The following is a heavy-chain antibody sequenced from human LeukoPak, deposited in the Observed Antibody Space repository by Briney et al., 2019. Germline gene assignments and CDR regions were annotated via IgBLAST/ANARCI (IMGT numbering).Heavy chain of an antibody. Sequence: GASVKVSCKASGGTFSSYAISWVRQAPGQGLEWMGWISAYNGNTNYAQKLQGRVTMTTDTSTSTAYMELRSLRSDDTAVYYCARSHVVVTASWFDPWGQGTLVTVSS. CDR3: ARSHVVVTASWFDP. V-gene: IGHV1-18*01. CDR1: GGTFSSYA. CDR2: ISAYNGNT. J-gene: IGHJ5*02. D-gene: IGHD2-21*02.